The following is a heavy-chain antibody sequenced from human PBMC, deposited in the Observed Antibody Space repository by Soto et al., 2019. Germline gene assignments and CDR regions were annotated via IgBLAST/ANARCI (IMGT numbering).Heavy chain of an antibody. CDR1: GFSLSTSGAG. CDR3: AHRSGAIFELISKVPGLFDS. J-gene: IGHJ4*02. CDR2: IYGDDDK. Sequence: ASGPTLVNPTQTLTLTCTFSGFSLSTSGAGVGWIRQPPGKALEWLALIYGDDDKRYSPSLKSRLTITKDTSKNQVVLTMTNMDPVDTATYYCAHRSGAIFELISKVPGLFDSWGQGALVTVS. D-gene: IGHD3-3*01. V-gene: IGHV2-5*02.